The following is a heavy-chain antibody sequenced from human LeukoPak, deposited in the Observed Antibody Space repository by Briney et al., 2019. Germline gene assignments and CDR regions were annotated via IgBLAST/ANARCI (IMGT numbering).Heavy chain of an antibody. CDR1: GFTFSSYA. CDR2: ISGSGGST. V-gene: IGHV3-23*01. Sequence: GGSLRLSCAASGFTFSSYAMSWVRQAPGKGLEWVSAISGSGGSTYYADSVKGRFTISRDNSKNTLYLQMNSLRAEDTAVYYCAKDVRLLAMDYDFWSGYYTNWFDPWGQGTLVTVSS. CDR3: AKDVRLLAMDYDFWSGYYTNWFDP. J-gene: IGHJ5*02. D-gene: IGHD3-3*01.